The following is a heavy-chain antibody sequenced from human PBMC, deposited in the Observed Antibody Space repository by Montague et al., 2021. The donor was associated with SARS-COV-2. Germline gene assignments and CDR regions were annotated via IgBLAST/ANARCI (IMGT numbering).Heavy chain of an antibody. CDR2: FYYTGXT. J-gene: IGHJ4*02. D-gene: IGHD7-27*01. CDR1: GVSVTNGNYY. Sequence: SETLSLTCIVSGVSVTNGNYYWSWIRQTPGKGLEWIGYFYYTGXTXSXXXXKSRVTVSGDTSKNQFSLKLTSVTAADTAVYFCVRDVGTSWGTFDSWGQGILVTVSS. CDR3: VRDVGTSWGTFDS. V-gene: IGHV4-61*01.